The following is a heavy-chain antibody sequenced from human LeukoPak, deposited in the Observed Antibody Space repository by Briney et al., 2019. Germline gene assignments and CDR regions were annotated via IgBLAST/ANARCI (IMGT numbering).Heavy chain of an antibody. J-gene: IGHJ4*02. CDR1: GFTFSTYW. D-gene: IGHD5-12*01. CDR3: ARKPLSGGYGGTIDY. V-gene: IGHV3-7*01. CDR2: IKQDGSEK. Sequence: GGSLRLSCAASGFTFSTYWMNWVRQAPGKGLEWVAIIKQDGSEKYYVDSVKGRFTISRDNAKNTLYLRMNSLRAEDTAIYYCARKPLSGGYGGTIDYWGQGTLVTVSS.